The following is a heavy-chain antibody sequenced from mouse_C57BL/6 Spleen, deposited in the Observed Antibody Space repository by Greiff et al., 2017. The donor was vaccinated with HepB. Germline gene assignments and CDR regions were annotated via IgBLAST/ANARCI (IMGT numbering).Heavy chain of an antibody. CDR2: IWTGGGT. D-gene: IGHD2-4*01. Sequence: VKLVESGPGLVAPSQRLSITCTVSGFSLTSYAISWVRQPPGKGLEWLGVIWTGGGTNYNSALKSRLSISKDNSKSQVFLKMNSLQTDDTARYYCALYYDYDEDYAMDYWGQGTSVTVSS. J-gene: IGHJ4*01. V-gene: IGHV2-9-1*01. CDR1: GFSLTSYA. CDR3: ALYYDYDEDYAMDY.